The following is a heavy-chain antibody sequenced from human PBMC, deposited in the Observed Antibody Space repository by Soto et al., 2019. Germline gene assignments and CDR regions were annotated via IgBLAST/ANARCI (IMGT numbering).Heavy chain of an antibody. J-gene: IGHJ3*02. V-gene: IGHV3-23*01. D-gene: IGHD6-19*01. CDR1: GFTFSDYA. CDR2: VGGTGRST. CDR3: AKDIQKWLIRPDAFEI. Sequence: EVQLLESGGGSVQPGESLRLSCEASGFTFSDYAMSWVRQAPGKGLEWVSTVGGTGRSTYYADSVKGRFTISKDNSKTVFLQMNSLRAEDTAMYYCAKDIQKWLIRPDAFEIWGQGTMVTVSS.